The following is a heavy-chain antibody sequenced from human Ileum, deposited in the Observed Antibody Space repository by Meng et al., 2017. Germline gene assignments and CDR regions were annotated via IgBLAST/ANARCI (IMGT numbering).Heavy chain of an antibody. CDR1: GGSISGGHYF. Sequence: QVQLQESGPGLVKPSQTRSLPCTVSGGSISGGHYFWSWISQHPEKGLEWIGYIYHSGVTYYSPSLKSRLTISVDTSKNQFSLKLSSVTASDTAIYYCARGVVTYYDSSTLTWFDPWGQGALVTVSS. V-gene: IGHV4-31*03. CDR2: IYHSGVT. J-gene: IGHJ5*02. D-gene: IGHD3-22*01. CDR3: ARGVVTYYDSSTLTWFDP.